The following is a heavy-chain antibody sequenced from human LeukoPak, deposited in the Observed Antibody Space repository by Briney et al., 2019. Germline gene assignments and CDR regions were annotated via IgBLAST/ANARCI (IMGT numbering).Heavy chain of an antibody. Sequence: ASVKVSCKASGGTFSSYAISWVRQAPGQGLEWMGGIIPIFGTANYAQKFQGRVTITADESTSTAYMELSNLRSEDTAVYYCATGPITIFGVVTAFDYWGQGTLVTVSS. CDR2: IIPIFGTA. CDR1: GGTFSSYA. CDR3: ATGPITIFGVVTAFDY. J-gene: IGHJ4*02. V-gene: IGHV1-69*13. D-gene: IGHD3-3*01.